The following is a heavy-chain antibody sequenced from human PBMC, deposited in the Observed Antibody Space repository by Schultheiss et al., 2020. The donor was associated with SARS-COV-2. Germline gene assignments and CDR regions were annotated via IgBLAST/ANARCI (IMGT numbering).Heavy chain of an antibody. CDR3: ASSYSPPQIAVVVQWFDY. J-gene: IGHJ4*02. D-gene: IGHD6-19*01. CDR1: GFTFSSYA. Sequence: GESLKISCAASGFTFSSYAMSWVRQAPGKGLEWVSAISGSGGSTYYADSVKGRFIISRDNSKNTLYLQMNSLRADDTAVYYCASSYSPPQIAVVVQWFDYWGQGTLVTVSS. V-gene: IGHV3-23*01. CDR2: ISGSGGST.